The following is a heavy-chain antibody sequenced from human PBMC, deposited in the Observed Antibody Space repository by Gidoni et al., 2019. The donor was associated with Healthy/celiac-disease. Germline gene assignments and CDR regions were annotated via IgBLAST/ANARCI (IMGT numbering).Heavy chain of an antibody. CDR1: GGSVSSGSYY. CDR2: IYYSGST. J-gene: IGHJ4*02. V-gene: IGHV4-61*01. CDR3: ASGGSMTTVTTLDY. D-gene: IGHD4-4*01. Sequence: QVQLQESGPGLVKPSETLSLTCTVSGGSVSSGSYYWSWIRQPPGKGLEGIGYIYYSGSTNYNPSLKSRVTISVDTSKNQFSLKLSSVTAADTAVDYCASGGSMTTVTTLDYWGQGTLVTVSS.